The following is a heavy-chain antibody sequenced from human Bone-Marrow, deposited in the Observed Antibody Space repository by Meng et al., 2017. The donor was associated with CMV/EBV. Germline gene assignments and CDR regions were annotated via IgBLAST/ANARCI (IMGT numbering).Heavy chain of an antibody. CDR3: ARGCRGSYPLVDY. CDR2: INPSDDT. Sequence: QVQLVQSGAEVKKPGASVKVSCKASGYTLTDYYIHWVRQAPGQWLEWMGWINPSDDTNYAQKFQGRVTMTRDTSISTAYMELSRLRSDDTAVYYCARGCRGSYPLVDYWGQGTLVTVFS. V-gene: IGHV1-2*02. D-gene: IGHD1-26*01. CDR1: GYTLTDYY. J-gene: IGHJ4*02.